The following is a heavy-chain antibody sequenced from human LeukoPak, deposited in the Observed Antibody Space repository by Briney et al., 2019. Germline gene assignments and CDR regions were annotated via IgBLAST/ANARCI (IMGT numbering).Heavy chain of an antibody. CDR2: TSYSGRA. Sequence: SETLSLTCTVSGGSISSYYWSWIRQPPGRGLQWIGSTSYSGRANYNPSLKDRVTVSLDTSKNQFYLKVTSVTAADTAVYYCVRAGRANWEVQVDYWGQGTLVTVSS. V-gene: IGHV4-59*08. J-gene: IGHJ4*02. CDR3: VRAGRANWEVQVDY. D-gene: IGHD1-26*01. CDR1: GGSISSYY.